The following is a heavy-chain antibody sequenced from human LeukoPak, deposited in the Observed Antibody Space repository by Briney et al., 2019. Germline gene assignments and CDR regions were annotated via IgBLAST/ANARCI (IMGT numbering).Heavy chain of an antibody. CDR1: GFTVSSNS. V-gene: IGHV3-66*01. CDR2: IYSGGST. CDR3: ARGGWTGYFDY. D-gene: IGHD6-19*01. Sequence: GGSLRLSCAASGFTVSSNSMSWVRQAPGKGLEWVSVIYSGGSTYYADSVKGKFTISRDNSKNTLYLQMNSLRAEDTAVYYCARGGWTGYFDYWGQGTLVTVSS. J-gene: IGHJ4*02.